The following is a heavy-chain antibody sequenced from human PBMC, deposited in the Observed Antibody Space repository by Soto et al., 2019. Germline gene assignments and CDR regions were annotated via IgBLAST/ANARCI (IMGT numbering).Heavy chain of an antibody. J-gene: IGHJ6*02. Sequence: GASVKVSCKASGYDFTAYDINWVLQASGQGLEWMGWMNPINGATGSARRFQGRVSMTRNTATGTAYLELTSLRSDDTAVYYCGRGPSPRAPAGGTPYYYAMDVWGQGTTVTVSS. CDR2: MNPINGAT. V-gene: IGHV1-8*02. D-gene: IGHD6-13*01. CDR3: GRGPSPRAPAGGTPYYYAMDV. CDR1: GYDFTAYD.